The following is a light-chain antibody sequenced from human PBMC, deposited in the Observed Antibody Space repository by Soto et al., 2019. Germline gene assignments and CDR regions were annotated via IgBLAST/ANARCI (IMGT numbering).Light chain of an antibody. Sequence: DIQMTQSPSTLSASVGDRVTITCRASQSVSTWLAWYQQRPGKPPKLLIYDASSLQSGVPSRFSGSGSGTHFTLTINSLQAEDSATYFCLQDYTYPWTFGQGTKVDIK. V-gene: IGKV1-5*01. CDR1: QSVSTW. J-gene: IGKJ1*01. CDR2: DAS. CDR3: LQDYTYPWT.